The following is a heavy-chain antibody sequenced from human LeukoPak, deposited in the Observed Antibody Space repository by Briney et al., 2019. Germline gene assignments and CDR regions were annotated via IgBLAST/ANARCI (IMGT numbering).Heavy chain of an antibody. J-gene: IGHJ4*02. CDR2: IYYSGNT. D-gene: IGHD5-18*01. Sequence: SETLSLTCTVSGGSISSSSYYWGWIRQPPGKGLEWIGSIYYSGNTNYNPSLKSRVTISVDTSKNQFSLKLSSVTAADTAVYYCARGRGYSYGLDYWGQGTLVTVSS. CDR1: GGSISSSSYY. CDR3: ARGRGYSYGLDY. V-gene: IGHV4-39*07.